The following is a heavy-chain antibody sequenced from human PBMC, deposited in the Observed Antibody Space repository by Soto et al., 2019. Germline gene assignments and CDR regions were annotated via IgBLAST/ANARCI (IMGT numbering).Heavy chain of an antibody. D-gene: IGHD1-1*01. CDR1: GCSISSYS. V-gene: IGHV4-4*07. CDR3: ARQRYPTVGFDY. J-gene: IGHJ4*02. CDR2: IYTSGST. Sequence: XETLSLACAVAGCSISSYSWSWIRQPAGKGLEWIGRIYTSGSTNYNPSLKSRVTMSVDTSKNQFSLKLSSVTAADTAVYYCARQRYPTVGFDYWGQGTLVTVSS.